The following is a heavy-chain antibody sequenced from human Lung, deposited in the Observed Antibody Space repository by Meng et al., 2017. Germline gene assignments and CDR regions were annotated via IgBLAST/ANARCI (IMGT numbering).Heavy chain of an antibody. J-gene: IGHJ5*01. Sequence: GGSLRLSCAASGFTFSSHSMHWVRQAPGKGLEWVAIITDAGNNKYYAESVKGRFTVSRDNSNNMVYLQMTSLRPEDMAVYYCARDSGASSGWNWFDPWGQGNRVT. D-gene: IGHD6-19*01. CDR3: ARDSGASSGWNWFDP. V-gene: IGHV3-30*04. CDR2: ITDAGNNK. CDR1: GFTFSSHS.